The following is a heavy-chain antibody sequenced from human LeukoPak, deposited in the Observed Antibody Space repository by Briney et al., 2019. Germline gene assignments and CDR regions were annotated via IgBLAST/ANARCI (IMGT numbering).Heavy chain of an antibody. CDR3: AKTDGYNSGAFDI. D-gene: IGHD5-24*01. CDR2: ISWNSGSI. V-gene: IGHV3-9*03. Sequence: GGSLRLSCAASGFTFDDYAMHWVRPAPAKGLEWVSGISWNSGSIGYADSVKGRFTIPRDNAKNSLYLQMNSLRAEDMALYYCAKTDGYNSGAFDIWGQGTMVTVSS. J-gene: IGHJ3*02. CDR1: GFTFDDYA.